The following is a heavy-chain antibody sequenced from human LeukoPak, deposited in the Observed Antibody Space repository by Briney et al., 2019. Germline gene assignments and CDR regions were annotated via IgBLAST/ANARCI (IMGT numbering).Heavy chain of an antibody. CDR3: ARAVLYGGNYYYYYMDV. D-gene: IGHD2-2*02. V-gene: IGHV4-4*02. CDR2: IYHSGST. CDR1: GGSISSSNW. J-gene: IGHJ6*03. Sequence: SGTLSLTCAVSGGSISSSNWWSWVRQPPGKGLEWIGEIYHSGSTNYNPSLKSRVTISVDKSKNQFSLKLSSVTAADTAVYYCARAVLYGGNYYYYYMDVWGKGTTVTVSS.